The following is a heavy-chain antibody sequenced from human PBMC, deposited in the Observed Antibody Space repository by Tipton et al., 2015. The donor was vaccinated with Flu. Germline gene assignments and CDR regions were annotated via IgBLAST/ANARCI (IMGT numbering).Heavy chain of an antibody. J-gene: IGHJ2*01. D-gene: IGHD2/OR15-2a*01. CDR3: ARRGLLWYFDL. Sequence: TLSLTCAVYGGSFSGYYWSWIRQPPGKGLEWIGEINHSGSTNYNPSLKSRVTIPVDTSKNQFSLKLSSVTAADTAVYYCARRGLLWYFDLWGRGTLVTVSS. CDR2: INHSGST. V-gene: IGHV4-34*01. CDR1: GGSFSGYY.